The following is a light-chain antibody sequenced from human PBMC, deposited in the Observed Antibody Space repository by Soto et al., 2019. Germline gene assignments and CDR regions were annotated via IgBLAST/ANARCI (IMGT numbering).Light chain of an antibody. CDR1: QSVSSSY. CDR2: GAS. V-gene: IGKV3-20*01. CDR3: QQYGSSPQT. Sequence: IVLTPSPATLSVSPGERATLSCRASQSVSSSYLAWYQQKPGQAPRLLIYGASSRATGIPDRFSGSGSGTDFTLTISRLEPEDFAVYYCQQYGSSPQTFGQGTKVDI. J-gene: IGKJ1*01.